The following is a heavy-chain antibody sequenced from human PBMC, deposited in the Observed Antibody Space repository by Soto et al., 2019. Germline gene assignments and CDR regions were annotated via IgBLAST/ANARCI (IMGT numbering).Heavy chain of an antibody. Sequence: ASVKVSCKASGYSSTNNDVSWVRQATGQGLEWMGWMNPGSGDTGYAQKFQGRVTMTRDISIATAYMEVSSLRSDDTAIYYCARMETFGSLNWFDPWGQGTLGTVSS. CDR1: GYSSTNND. CDR2: MNPGSGDT. D-gene: IGHD3-16*01. CDR3: ARMETFGSLNWFDP. V-gene: IGHV1-8*01. J-gene: IGHJ5*02.